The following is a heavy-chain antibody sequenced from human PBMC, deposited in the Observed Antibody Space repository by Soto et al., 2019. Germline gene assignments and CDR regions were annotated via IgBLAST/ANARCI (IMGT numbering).Heavy chain of an antibody. CDR1: GADINTYS. D-gene: IGHD6-19*01. J-gene: IGHJ6*02. V-gene: IGHV4-4*07. Sequence: SETLSLTCSVPGADINTYSWTWIRQPAGKGLEWIGRIYTSASINYNPSLRGRVTLSVDTSTNQVSLKLASVTAADTAVYYCARDREAGYNFYYGMDVWGQGTTVTVSS. CDR2: IYTSASI. CDR3: ARDREAGYNFYYGMDV.